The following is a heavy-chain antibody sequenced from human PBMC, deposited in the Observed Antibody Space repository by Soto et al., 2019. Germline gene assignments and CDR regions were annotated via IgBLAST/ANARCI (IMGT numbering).Heavy chain of an antibody. J-gene: IGHJ4*02. D-gene: IGHD3-10*01. V-gene: IGHV1-2*04. CDR2: INPNSGGT. CDR3: ARAGGYYGSGSCFDY. Sequence: QVQLVQSGAEVKKPGASVKVSCKASGYTFTGYYMHWARQAPGQGLEWMGWINPNSGGTNYAQKFQGWVTMTRDTSISTAYMELSRLRSDDTGVYYCARAGGYYGSGSCFDYWGQGTLVTVSS. CDR1: GYTFTGYY.